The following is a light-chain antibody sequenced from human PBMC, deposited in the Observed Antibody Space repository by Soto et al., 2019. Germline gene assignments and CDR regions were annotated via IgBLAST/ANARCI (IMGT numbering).Light chain of an antibody. J-gene: IGKJ3*01. Sequence: DIVLTQSPGTLSLSPGERATLSSRARQTLSTNSLAWYQQRLGQTPLLLIYAASTRDTDIPDRFNGSGSGTDFALTISRLEPEDFALYYCQQYDASPLTFGPGTKVDVK. CDR1: QTLSTNS. CDR2: AAS. CDR3: QQYDASPLT. V-gene: IGKV3-20*01.